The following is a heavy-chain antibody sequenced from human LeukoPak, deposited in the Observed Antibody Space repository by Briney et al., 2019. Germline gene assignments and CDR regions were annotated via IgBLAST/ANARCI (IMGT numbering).Heavy chain of an antibody. CDR3: ARHPPPDSSIAVAGPFDC. D-gene: IGHD6-13*01. Sequence: SETLSLTCAVSGVSVSSSGYHWGWIRQPPGKGLEWIGSMFSSGSSYYNPSLKSRVTISVDTSKNQFSLKMTSVTAADTAVYYCARHPPPDSSIAVAGPFDCWGLGTRVTVSS. CDR2: MFSSGSS. CDR1: GVSVSSSGYH. V-gene: IGHV4-39*01. J-gene: IGHJ4*02.